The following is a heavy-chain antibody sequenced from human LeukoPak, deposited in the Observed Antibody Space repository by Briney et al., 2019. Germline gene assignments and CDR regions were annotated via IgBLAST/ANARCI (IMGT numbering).Heavy chain of an antibody. Sequence: GGSLRPSCAGSGFTFSSYGMHWVRQAPGKWLEWVAFIRYDGSNKYYADSVKGRFTISRDNSKNTLYLQMNSLRAEDTAVYYCAKVDFWSGFHAFDIWGQGTMVTVSS. D-gene: IGHD3-3*01. CDR1: GFTFSSYG. CDR2: IRYDGSNK. CDR3: AKVDFWSGFHAFDI. J-gene: IGHJ3*02. V-gene: IGHV3-30*02.